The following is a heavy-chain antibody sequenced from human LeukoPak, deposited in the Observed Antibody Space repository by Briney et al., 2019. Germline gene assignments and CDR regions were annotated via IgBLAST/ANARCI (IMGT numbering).Heavy chain of an antibody. CDR2: ISYDGSNK. Sequence: GGSLRLSCAASGFTFSSYAMHWVRQAPGKGLEWVAVISYDGSNKYYADSVKGRFTISRDNSKNTLYLQMNSLRAEDTAVHYCAKEYSSRTHYYGMDVWGQGTTVTVSS. J-gene: IGHJ6*02. V-gene: IGHV3-30-3*01. D-gene: IGHD5-18*01. CDR1: GFTFSSYA. CDR3: AKEYSSRTHYYGMDV.